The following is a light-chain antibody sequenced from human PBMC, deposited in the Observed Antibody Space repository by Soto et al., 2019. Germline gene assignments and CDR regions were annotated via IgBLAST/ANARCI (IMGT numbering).Light chain of an antibody. CDR3: SSYAGSNTVV. CDR2: EVS. Sequence: QSVLTQPPSASGSPGQSVTISCTGTSSDVGGYNDVSWYQQQSGKAPKLMIYEVSKRPSGVPDRFSGSKSGNTASLTVSGLQAEDEADYYCSSYAGSNTVVFGGGTKLTVL. V-gene: IGLV2-8*01. CDR1: SSDVGGYND. J-gene: IGLJ2*01.